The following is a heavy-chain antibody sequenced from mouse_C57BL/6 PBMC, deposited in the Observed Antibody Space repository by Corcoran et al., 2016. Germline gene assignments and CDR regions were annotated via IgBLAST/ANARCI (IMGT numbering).Heavy chain of an antibody. Sequence: EVQLQQSGPELVKPGASVKISCKASGYTFTDYYMNWVKQSHGKSLEWIGDIYTNNGGTSYNQKFKGKATLTVDKSSSTAYMELRSLTSEDSAVYYCARGTYAMDYWVQGTSVTVSS. CDR1: GYTFTDYY. D-gene: IGHD3-3*01. CDR3: ARGTYAMDY. V-gene: IGHV1-26*01. CDR2: IYTNNGGT. J-gene: IGHJ4*01.